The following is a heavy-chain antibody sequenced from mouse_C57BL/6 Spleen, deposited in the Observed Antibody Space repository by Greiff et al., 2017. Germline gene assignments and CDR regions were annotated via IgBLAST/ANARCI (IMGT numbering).Heavy chain of an antibody. J-gene: IGHJ4*01. CDR1: GYTFTSYW. V-gene: IGHV1-7*01. CDR3: ARWYGNYEDAMDY. CDR2: INPSSGYT. Sequence: VQLQQSGAELAKPGASVKLSCKASGYTFTSYWMHWVKQRPGQGLEWIGYINPSSGYTKYNQKFKDKATLTADKSSSTAYMQLSSLTYEDAAVYYCARWYGNYEDAMDYWGQGTSVTVSS. D-gene: IGHD2-10*02.